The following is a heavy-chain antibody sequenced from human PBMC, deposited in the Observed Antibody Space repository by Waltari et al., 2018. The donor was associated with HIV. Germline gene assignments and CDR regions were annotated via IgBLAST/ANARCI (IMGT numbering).Heavy chain of an antibody. D-gene: IGHD6-6*01. CDR1: GFTFSRYA. CDR2: ISGSGGST. Sequence: EVQLLASGGGLVQPGGSLRLSCAASGFTFSRYALSWVRQAPGKGLEWVSVISGSGGSTYYADFVKGRFTISRDNSKNTLYLQMNSLRAEDTAVYYCAKEGIAGRPSVPDYWGQGTLVTVSS. J-gene: IGHJ4*02. V-gene: IGHV3-23*01. CDR3: AKEGIAGRPSVPDY.